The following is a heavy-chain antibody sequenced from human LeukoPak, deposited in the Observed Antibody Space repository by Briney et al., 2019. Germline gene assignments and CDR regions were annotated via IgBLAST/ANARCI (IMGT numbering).Heavy chain of an antibody. J-gene: IGHJ6*02. Sequence: GGSLRLSCAASGFTFSSYGMHWVRQAPGKGLEWVAVISYDGSNKYYADSVKGRFTISRDNSKNTLYLQVNSLRAEDTAVYYCANRNGMDVWGQGTTVTVSS. CDR1: GFTFSSYG. V-gene: IGHV3-30*18. CDR2: ISYDGSNK. CDR3: ANRNGMDV.